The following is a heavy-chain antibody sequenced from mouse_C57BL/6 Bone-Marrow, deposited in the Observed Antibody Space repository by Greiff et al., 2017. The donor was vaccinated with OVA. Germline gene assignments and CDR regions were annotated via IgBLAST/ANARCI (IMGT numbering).Heavy chain of an antibody. V-gene: IGHV6-3*01. CDR3: TADYDYEYWYFDV. J-gene: IGHJ1*03. D-gene: IGHD2-4*01. CDR1: GFTFSNYW. CDR2: IRLKSDNYAT. Sequence: DVKLVESGGGLVQPGGSMKLSCVASGFTFSNYWMNWVRQSPEKGLEWVAQIRLKSDNYATHYAESVKGRFTISRDDSKSSVYLQMNNLRAEDTGIYYCTADYDYEYWYFDVWGTGTTVTVSS.